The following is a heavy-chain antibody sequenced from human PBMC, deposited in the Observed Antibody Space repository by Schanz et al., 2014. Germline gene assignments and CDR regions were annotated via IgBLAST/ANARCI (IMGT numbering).Heavy chain of an antibody. J-gene: IGHJ6*02. CDR3: VRDAGWAFGDYHGMDV. Sequence: QVQLVQSGAEVKKPGASATVSCKASGYTFNNHGISWVRQAPGQGLEWMGWISVYHGHTNYAEKVHGRVTRTTDTSTSAAYMELRSLISDDTAVYYCVRDAGWAFGDYHGMDVWGQGTSVTVSS. V-gene: IGHV1-18*01. CDR2: ISVYHGHT. D-gene: IGHD3-10*01. CDR1: GYTFNNHG.